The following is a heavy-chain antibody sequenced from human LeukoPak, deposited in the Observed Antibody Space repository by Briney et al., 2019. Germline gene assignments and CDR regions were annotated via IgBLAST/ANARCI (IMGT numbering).Heavy chain of an antibody. Sequence: GGSLRLSCAASGFTFSSYSMYWVRQAPGKGLEWISYISSYSGSTIYYADSVKGRFTISRDNAKNALYLQMNSLRYEDTAVYHCARGLAPWGQGTLVTVSS. V-gene: IGHV3-48*02. J-gene: IGHJ5*02. CDR2: ISSYSGSTI. CDR1: GFTFSSYS. CDR3: ARGLAP.